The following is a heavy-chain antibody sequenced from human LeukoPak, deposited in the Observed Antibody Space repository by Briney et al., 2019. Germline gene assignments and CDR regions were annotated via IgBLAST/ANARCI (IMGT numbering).Heavy chain of an antibody. Sequence: GGSLRLSCAASGFTFDDYAMHWVRQAPGKGLEWVSGISWNSGSIGYADSVKGRFTISRDNAKNSLYLQMNSLRAEDTALYYCAKDGGSSWPTNWFDPWGQGTLVTVSS. CDR3: AKDGGSSWPTNWFDP. CDR1: GFTFDDYA. J-gene: IGHJ5*02. D-gene: IGHD6-13*01. CDR2: ISWNSGSI. V-gene: IGHV3-9*01.